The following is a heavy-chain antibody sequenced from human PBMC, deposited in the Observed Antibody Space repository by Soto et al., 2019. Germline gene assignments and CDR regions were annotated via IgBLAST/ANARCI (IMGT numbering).Heavy chain of an antibody. CDR1: GGSISSSSYY. V-gene: IGHV4-39*06. D-gene: IGHD1-7*01. CDR3: AREGLTGTIGLYYYYGMDV. J-gene: IGHJ6*02. CDR2: IYYSGST. Sequence: SETLSLTCTVSGGSISSSSYYWGWIRQPPGKGLEWIGSIYYSGSTYYNPSLKSRVTISVDTSKNQFPLKLSSVTAADTAVYYCAREGLTGTIGLYYYYGMDVWGQGTTVTVSS.